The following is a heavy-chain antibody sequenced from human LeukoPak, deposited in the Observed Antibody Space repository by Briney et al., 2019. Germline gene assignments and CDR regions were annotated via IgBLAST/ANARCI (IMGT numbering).Heavy chain of an antibody. Sequence: GGSLRLSCVDLGGRRGIKNISWVRQAPGKGLEWVSLIYSGGAIRYADSVKGRFTISRDSSKNTLFLQMNDLTVEDTARYYCARRPGNWGQGILVTVSS. D-gene: IGHD1-14*01. CDR2: IYSGGAI. V-gene: IGHV3-53*01. CDR3: ARRPGN. CDR1: GRRGIKN. J-gene: IGHJ4*02.